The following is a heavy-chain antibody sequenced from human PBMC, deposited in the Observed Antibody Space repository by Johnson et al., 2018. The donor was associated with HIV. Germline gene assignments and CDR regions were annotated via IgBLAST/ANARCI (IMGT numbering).Heavy chain of an antibody. CDR1: GFTFSTYG. CDR3: AREGRTGPDTFDI. CDR2: ISGTGGTT. Sequence: VQLVESGGGLVQPWGSLRMSCVASGFTFSTYGMTWVRQAPGKGLEWVSAISGTGGTTYYADSVRGRFSISRDKSKDTLYLQMNILRSEDTAVYYCAREGRTGPDTFDIWGQGTMLTVSS. V-gene: IGHV3-23*04. J-gene: IGHJ3*02.